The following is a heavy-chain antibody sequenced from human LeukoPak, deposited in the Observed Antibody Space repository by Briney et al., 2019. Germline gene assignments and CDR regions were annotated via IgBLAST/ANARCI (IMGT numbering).Heavy chain of an antibody. CDR3: ARDRQIGYSSSFDY. Sequence: TGGSLRLPCAASGFTFSSYAMHWVRQAPGKGLEWVAVISYDGSNKYYADSVKGRFTISRDNSKNTLYLQMNSLRAEDTAVYYCARDRQIGYSSSFDYWGQGTLVTVSS. CDR1: GFTFSSYA. J-gene: IGHJ4*02. CDR2: ISYDGSNK. D-gene: IGHD5-18*01. V-gene: IGHV3-30*04.